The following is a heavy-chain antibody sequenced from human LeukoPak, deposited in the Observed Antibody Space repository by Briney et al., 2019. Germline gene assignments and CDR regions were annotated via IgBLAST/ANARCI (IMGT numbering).Heavy chain of an antibody. CDR1: GFTFTSYS. Sequence: GGSLRLSCVASGFTFTSYSMSWVRQAPGKGLEWVSAMSGSGGTSAYADSVRGRFTISRDNSKNTLSLQMSSLRAEDTALYYRAKGRTAVRDTFDIWGQGTVVTVSS. J-gene: IGHJ3*02. D-gene: IGHD1-1*01. CDR2: MSGSGGTS. CDR3: AKGRTAVRDTFDI. V-gene: IGHV3-23*01.